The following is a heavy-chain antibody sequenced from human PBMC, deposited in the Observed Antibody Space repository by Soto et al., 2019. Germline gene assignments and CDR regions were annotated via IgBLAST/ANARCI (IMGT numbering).Heavy chain of an antibody. CDR1: GGSISRYY. Sequence: QVQLQESGPGLVKPSETLSLTCTVSGGSISRYYWSWIRQPPGKGLEWIGYTYYSGSTNYNPSLKSRVTISVDTSNNQVSLKLSSVTAADTAVYFCARHETRHGDYDYWGQGTLVTVSS. V-gene: IGHV4-59*08. D-gene: IGHD4-17*01. J-gene: IGHJ4*02. CDR3: ARHETRHGDYDY. CDR2: TYYSGST.